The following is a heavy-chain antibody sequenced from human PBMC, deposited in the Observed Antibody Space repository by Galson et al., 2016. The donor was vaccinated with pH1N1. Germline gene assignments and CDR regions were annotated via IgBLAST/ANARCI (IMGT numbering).Heavy chain of an antibody. V-gene: IGHV3-7*01. CDR2: INQDGSKK. CDR1: GFTFGSYW. Sequence: SLRLSCAASGFTFGSYWMNWVRQAPGKGLEWVANINQDGSKKYYVESVKGRFTISRDNAKNSLYLQMNSLRAEDTAVYYCARVNHYYYYGMDVWGQGTTVTVSS. CDR3: ARVNHYYYYGMDV. J-gene: IGHJ6*02. D-gene: IGHD1-14*01.